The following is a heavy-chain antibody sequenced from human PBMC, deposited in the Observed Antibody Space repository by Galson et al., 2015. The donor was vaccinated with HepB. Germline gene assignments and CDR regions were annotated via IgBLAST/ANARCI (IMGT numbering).Heavy chain of an antibody. J-gene: IGHJ4*02. CDR2: ISAYNGNT. V-gene: IGHV1-18*01. CDR1: GYTFTSYG. D-gene: IGHD3-16*01. Sequence: SVKVSCKASGYTFTSYGISWVRQAPGQGLEWMGWISAYNGNTNYAQKLQGRVTMTTDTSTSTAYMELRSLRSDDTAVYYCARENAIRGELTFDYWGQGTLVTVFS. CDR3: ARENAIRGELTFDY.